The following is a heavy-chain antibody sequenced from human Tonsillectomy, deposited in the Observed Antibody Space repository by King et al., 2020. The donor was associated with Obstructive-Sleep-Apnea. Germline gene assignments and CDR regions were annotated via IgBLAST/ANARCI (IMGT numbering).Heavy chain of an antibody. CDR1: GFTFSSYA. CDR3: ARDLQRDSSGWYGMDY. V-gene: IGHV3-30*04. CDR2: ISYDGSNK. Sequence: VQLVESGGGVVQPGRSLRLSCAASGFTFSSYAMHWVRQAPGKGLEWVAVISYDGSNKYYADSVKGRFTISRDNSKNTLYLQMNSLRAEDTAVYYCARDLQRDSSGWYGMDYWGQGTLVTVP. J-gene: IGHJ4*02. D-gene: IGHD6-19*01.